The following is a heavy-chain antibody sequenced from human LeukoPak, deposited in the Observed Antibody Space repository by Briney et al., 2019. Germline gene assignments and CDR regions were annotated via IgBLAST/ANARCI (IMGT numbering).Heavy chain of an antibody. D-gene: IGHD2-8*01. V-gene: IGHV4-4*07. CDR3: ARDPVYCTNGVCYTEYNWFDP. CDR2: IYTSGST. J-gene: IGHJ5*02. CDR1: GGSISSYY. Sequence: PSETLSLTCTVSGGSISSYYWSWIRQPAGKGLEWIGRIYTSGSTNYNTSLQSRVTMSVDTSKNQFSLKLSSVPAADTAVYYCARDPVYCTNGVCYTEYNWFDPWGQGTLVTVSS.